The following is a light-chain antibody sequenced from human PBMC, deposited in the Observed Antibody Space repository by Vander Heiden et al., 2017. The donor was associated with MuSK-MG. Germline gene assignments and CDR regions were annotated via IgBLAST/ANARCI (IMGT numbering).Light chain of an antibody. CDR2: AAS. Sequence: DIQLTQSPSSLPASVGDRVTITCRASQSISSYLNWYQQKPGKAPKLLIYAASSLQSGVPSRFSGSGSGTDFTLTISSLQPEDFATYYCQQSYSTPRFTFGPGTKVDIK. J-gene: IGKJ3*01. CDR3: QQSYSTPRFT. CDR1: QSISSY. V-gene: IGKV1-39*01.